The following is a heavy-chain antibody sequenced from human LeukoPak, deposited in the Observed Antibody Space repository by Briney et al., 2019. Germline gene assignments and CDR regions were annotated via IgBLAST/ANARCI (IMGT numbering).Heavy chain of an antibody. CDR3: ARERSDLDAFDI. Sequence: SETLSLTCTVSGGSVSSGSYYWSWIRQPPGKGLEWIGYIYYSGSTNYNPSLKSRVTISVDTSKNQFSLKLSSVTAADTAVYYCARERSDLDAFDIWGQGTMVTVSS. V-gene: IGHV4-61*01. J-gene: IGHJ3*02. CDR1: GGSVSSGSYY. CDR2: IYYSGST.